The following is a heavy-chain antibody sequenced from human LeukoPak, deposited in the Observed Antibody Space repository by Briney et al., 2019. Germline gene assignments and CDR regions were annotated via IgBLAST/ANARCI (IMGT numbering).Heavy chain of an antibody. CDR3: AKSGYNRFDY. J-gene: IGHJ4*02. Sequence: GGSLRLSCAASGFTFSSYAMHWVRQAPGKGLEWVAVISYDGGNKYYADSVEGRFTISRDNSKNTLYLQMNSLRAEDTAVYYCAKSGYNRFDYWGQGTLVTVSS. V-gene: IGHV3-30*04. CDR1: GFTFSSYA. D-gene: IGHD5-24*01. CDR2: ISYDGGNK.